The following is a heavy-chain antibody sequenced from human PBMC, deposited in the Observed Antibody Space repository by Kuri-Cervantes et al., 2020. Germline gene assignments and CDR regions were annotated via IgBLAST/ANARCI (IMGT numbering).Heavy chain of an antibody. CDR2: IYYSGST. D-gene: IGHD2-2*01. Sequence: SETLSLTCTVSGGSISSYYWSWIRQPPGKGLEWIGYIYYSGSTNYNPSLKSRVTISVDTSKNQFSLKLSSVTAADKAVYYCARTKYQLLQGVWFDPWGQGTLVTVSS. J-gene: IGHJ5*02. CDR1: GGSISSYY. CDR3: ARTKYQLLQGVWFDP. V-gene: IGHV4-59*13.